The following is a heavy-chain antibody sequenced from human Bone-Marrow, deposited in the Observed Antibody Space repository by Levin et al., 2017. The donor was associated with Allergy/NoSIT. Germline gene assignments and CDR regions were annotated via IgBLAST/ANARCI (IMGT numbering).Heavy chain of an antibody. D-gene: IGHD3-9*01. Sequence: ETLSLTCAASGFSFSNYWMHWVRQAPGKGLVWVSRIKYDGSTTIYADSVRGRFTISRDNAKNTVYLQMYSLRDDDTAMYYCSRDLGWLLFDYWGQGTLVTVSS. J-gene: IGHJ4*02. V-gene: IGHV3-74*01. CDR2: IKYDGSTT. CDR3: SRDLGWLLFDY. CDR1: GFSFSNYW.